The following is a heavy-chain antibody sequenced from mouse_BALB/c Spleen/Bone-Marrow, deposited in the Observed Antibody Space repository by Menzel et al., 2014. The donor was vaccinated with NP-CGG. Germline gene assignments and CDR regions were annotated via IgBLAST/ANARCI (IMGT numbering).Heavy chain of an antibody. V-gene: IGHV1S34*01. CDR2: ISCYNGAT. D-gene: IGHD2-4*01. CDR1: GYSFTGYY. CDR3: ARGGTMISTDAMDY. J-gene: IGHJ4*01. Sequence: LVKTGASVKISCMASGYSFTGYYMHWVKQSHGKSLEWIGYISCYNGATRYNQKFKGKATFTVDTSSSTAHMQFNSLTSEDSAVYFCARGGTMISTDAMDYWGQGTSVTVSS.